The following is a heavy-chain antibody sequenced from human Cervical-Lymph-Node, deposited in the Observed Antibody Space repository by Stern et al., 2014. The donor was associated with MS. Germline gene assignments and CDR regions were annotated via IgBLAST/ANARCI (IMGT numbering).Heavy chain of an antibody. CDR1: GYTFSSYY. Sequence: VQLVESGAEVKGPGASVKVSCKASGYTFSSYYMHWVRQAPGQGLEWMGIINPHGGSTTYAQRFQGRLTLTRDTSTSTVYMGLTSLRSEDTAVYYCALYSGTGYWGQGTLVTVSS. CDR2: INPHGGST. CDR3: ALYSGTGY. V-gene: IGHV1-46*01. D-gene: IGHD5-12*01. J-gene: IGHJ4*02.